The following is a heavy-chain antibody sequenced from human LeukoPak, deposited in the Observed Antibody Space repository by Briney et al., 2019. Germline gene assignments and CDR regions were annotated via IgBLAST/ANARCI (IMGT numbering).Heavy chain of an antibody. CDR1: GGSISTYY. CDR2: IYYTGST. CDR3: ARLNIAVAGSFDY. J-gene: IGHJ4*02. V-gene: IGHV4-59*08. Sequence: SSETLSLTCTVSGGSISTYYWSWIRQPPGKGLEWIGYIYYTGSTNYNPSLKSRVTISVDTSKNQFSLKLSSVTAADTAVYYCARLNIAVAGSFDYWGQGTLVTVSS. D-gene: IGHD6-19*01.